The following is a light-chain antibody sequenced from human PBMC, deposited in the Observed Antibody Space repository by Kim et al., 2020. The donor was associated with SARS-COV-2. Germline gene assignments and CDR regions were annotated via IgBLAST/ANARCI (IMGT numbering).Light chain of an antibody. J-gene: IGLJ3*02. CDR3: GTWDSSLSVWL. CDR2: DNN. CDR1: RSNIGTND. Sequence: GQDVTISCYGSRSNIGTNDVSWYQKLPGTVPKVLIYDNNKRPSGIPDRFSGSKSGTSGTLDITGLQTGDEADYYCGTWDSSLSVWLFGGGTQLTVL. V-gene: IGLV1-51*01.